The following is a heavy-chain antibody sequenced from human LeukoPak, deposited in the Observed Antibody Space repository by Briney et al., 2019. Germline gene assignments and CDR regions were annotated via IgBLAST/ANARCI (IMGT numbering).Heavy chain of an antibody. V-gene: IGHV4-34*01. J-gene: IGHJ4*02. Sequence: SETLSLTCTVSGGSISSYHWSWIRQPPGKGLEWIGEINHSGSTNYNPSLKSRVTISVDTSKNQFSLKLSSVTAADTAVYYCASGGYDILTGEKRDYWGQGTLVTVSS. CDR3: ASGGYDILTGEKRDY. D-gene: IGHD3-9*01. CDR1: GGSISSYH. CDR2: INHSGST.